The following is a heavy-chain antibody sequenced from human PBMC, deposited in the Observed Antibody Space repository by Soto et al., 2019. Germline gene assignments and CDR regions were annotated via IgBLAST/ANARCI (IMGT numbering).Heavy chain of an antibody. CDR2: ISSGGATT. V-gene: IGHV3-23*01. D-gene: IGHD6-19*01. J-gene: IGHJ4*02. Sequence: GGSLRLSCAASGFTFSTHAMSWVRQAPGKGLEWVSSISSGGATTFYAASVEGRFTISRDKSKNTLYLQMNSLRADDTAVYYCAREGGSIGGWFGRKFDSWGQGTQVTVSS. CDR3: AREGGSIGGWFGRKFDS. CDR1: GFTFSTHA.